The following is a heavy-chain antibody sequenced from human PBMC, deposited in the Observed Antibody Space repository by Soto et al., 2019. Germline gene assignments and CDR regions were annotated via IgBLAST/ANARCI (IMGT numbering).Heavy chain of an antibody. D-gene: IGHD4-17*01. CDR2: IYYSGST. Sequence: QVQLQESGPGLVKPSETLSLTCTVSGGSISSYYWSWIRQPPGKGLEWIGYIYYSGSTNYNPSLKSRVTISVDTSKNPFSLKLSSVTAADTAVYYCARDDYGGNPSGYWGQGTLVTVSS. CDR3: ARDDYGGNPSGY. CDR1: GGSISSYY. V-gene: IGHV4-59*01. J-gene: IGHJ4*02.